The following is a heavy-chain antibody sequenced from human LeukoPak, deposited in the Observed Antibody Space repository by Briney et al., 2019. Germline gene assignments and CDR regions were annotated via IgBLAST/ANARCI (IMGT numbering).Heavy chain of an antibody. CDR1: GFTFDDYA. CDR2: ISWNSGSI. J-gene: IGHJ4*02. Sequence: GGSLRLSCAASGFTFDDYAMHWVRQAPGKGLEWVSGISWNSGSIGYADSVKGRFTISRDNAKNSLYLQMNSLRAEDTAVYYCAKDRKLYSSSWYEWGQGTLVTVSS. D-gene: IGHD6-13*01. CDR3: AKDRKLYSSSWYE. V-gene: IGHV3-9*01.